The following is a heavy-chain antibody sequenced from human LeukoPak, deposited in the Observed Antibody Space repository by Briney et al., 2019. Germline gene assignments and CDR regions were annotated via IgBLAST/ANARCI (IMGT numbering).Heavy chain of an antibody. CDR2: INPSGGST. D-gene: IGHD1-1*01. CDR3: ARNVGSGLDY. Sequence: ASVTVSCKASGYTFTTYYIHWVRQAPGQGLEWMGMINPSGGSTSYAQKFQVRVTMASDTSTSTVYMELSSLRSDDTAVYYCARNVGSGLDYWGQGTLVTVSS. V-gene: IGHV1-46*01. J-gene: IGHJ4*02. CDR1: GYTFTTYY.